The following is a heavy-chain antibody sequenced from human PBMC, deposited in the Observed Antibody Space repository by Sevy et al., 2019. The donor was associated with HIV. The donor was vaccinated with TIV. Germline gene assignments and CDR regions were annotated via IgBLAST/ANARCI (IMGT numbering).Heavy chain of an antibody. CDR1: GYSFSSYW. V-gene: IGHV5-51*01. J-gene: IGHJ6*02. D-gene: IGHD3-10*01. Sequence: GGSLRLSCKGSGYSFSSYWIGWVRQMPGKGLEWMGIIYPGDSDIIYSPSFQGQVTISADKSISTAYLQWSSLKASDTAMYYCARHDGALGQVAQMDVWGQGTTVTVSS. CDR2: IYPGDSDI. CDR3: ARHDGALGQVAQMDV.